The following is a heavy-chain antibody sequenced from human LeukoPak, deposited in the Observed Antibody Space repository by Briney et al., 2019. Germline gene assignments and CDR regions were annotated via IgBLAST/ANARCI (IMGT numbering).Heavy chain of an antibody. J-gene: IGHJ4*02. V-gene: IGHV1-69*05. CDR2: IIPIFGTA. CDR1: GGTFSSYA. Sequence: ASVEVSCKASGGTFSSYAISWVRQAPGQGLEWMGGIIPIFGTADYAQKFQGRVTITTDESTSTIYMELSSLRSEDAAVYYCARISSYNSSAYPPGNWGQGTQVTVSS. D-gene: IGHD3-22*01. CDR3: ARISSYNSSAYPPGN.